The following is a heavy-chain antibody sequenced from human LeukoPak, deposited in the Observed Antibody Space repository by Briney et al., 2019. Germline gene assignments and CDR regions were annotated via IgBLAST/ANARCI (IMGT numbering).Heavy chain of an antibody. Sequence: GGSLRLSCAASGFTFSSYWMSWVRQAPGKGLGWVANIKEDGSEKYYVDSVKGRFTISRDNAKNSLYLQMNSLRADDTAVYYCARDQTYSGSGIYTYFDYWGQGILVTVSS. D-gene: IGHD3-10*01. CDR2: IKEDGSEK. J-gene: IGHJ4*02. CDR3: ARDQTYSGSGIYTYFDY. CDR1: GFTFSSYW. V-gene: IGHV3-7*03.